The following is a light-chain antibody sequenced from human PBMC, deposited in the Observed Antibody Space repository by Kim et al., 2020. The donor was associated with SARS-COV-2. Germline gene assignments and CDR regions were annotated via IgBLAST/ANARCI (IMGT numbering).Light chain of an antibody. Sequence: ASRGDRVTITCRASQGIDNHLAWFQKKPGKAPKSLIYGASNLQSGVPSKFSGSMSGTYFTLTISSLQPEDFATYYCQQYSRYPPSFGGGTKVDIK. CDR2: GAS. CDR1: QGIDNH. V-gene: IGKV1-16*02. J-gene: IGKJ4*01. CDR3: QQYSRYPPS.